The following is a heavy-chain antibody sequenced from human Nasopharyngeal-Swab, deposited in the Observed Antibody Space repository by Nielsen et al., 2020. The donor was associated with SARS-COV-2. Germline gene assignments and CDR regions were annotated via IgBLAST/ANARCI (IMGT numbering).Heavy chain of an antibody. CDR1: GFTFGTYS. CDR2: ISSSSTYI. Sequence: GGPLRLSCAASGFTFGTYSMNWVRQAPGKGLEWVSSISSSSTYIYYADSVKGRFTISRDNAKNSLYLQMNSLRAEDTAVYYCAGAYGSGSYFAFDLWGQGTMVTVSS. D-gene: IGHD3-10*01. J-gene: IGHJ3*01. V-gene: IGHV3-21*01. CDR3: AGAYGSGSYFAFDL.